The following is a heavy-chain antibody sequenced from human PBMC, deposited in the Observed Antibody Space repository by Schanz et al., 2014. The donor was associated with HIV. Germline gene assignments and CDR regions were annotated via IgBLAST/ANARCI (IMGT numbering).Heavy chain of an antibody. J-gene: IGHJ6*02. CDR3: AKARLVWFGEFNGMDV. CDR2: ISYDGTNQ. CDR1: GFSFTTYA. D-gene: IGHD3-10*01. V-gene: IGHV3-30*18. Sequence: QVHLVESGGIVVQPGKSLTLSCAASGFSFTTYAMHWVRQAPGKGLEWVAVISYDGTNQYYADSVQGRFIISRDNSRNTLYLQMNILRPDDTAVYHCAKARLVWFGEFNGMDVWGHGTTVSVSS.